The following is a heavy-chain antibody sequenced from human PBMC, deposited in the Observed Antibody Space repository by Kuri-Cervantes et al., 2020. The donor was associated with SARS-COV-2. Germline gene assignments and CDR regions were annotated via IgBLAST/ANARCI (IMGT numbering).Heavy chain of an antibody. J-gene: IGHJ4*02. Sequence: GGSLRLSCKASGYTFTSYGISWVRQAPGQGLEWMGWISAYNGNTNYAQRLQGRVTMTTDTSTSTAYMELRSLRSDDTAMYYCARGDFWGRPFDYWGQGTLVTVSS. D-gene: IGHD3-3*01. V-gene: IGHV1-18*01. CDR3: ARGDFWGRPFDY. CDR1: GYTFTSYG. CDR2: ISAYNGNT.